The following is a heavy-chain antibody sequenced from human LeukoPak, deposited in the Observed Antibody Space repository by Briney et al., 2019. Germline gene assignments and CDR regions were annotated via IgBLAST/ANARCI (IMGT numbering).Heavy chain of an antibody. D-gene: IGHD3-10*01. V-gene: IGHV3-11*01. CDR2: ISSSGSTK. CDR1: GFTFSDYY. Sequence: GGSLRLSCAASGFTFSDYYMTWIRQAPGKGLEWVSYISSSGSTKYYADSVKGRFTISRDNAKNSLYLQMNSLRAEDTAVYYCARFYYGSGRPTQLDYWGQGTLVTVSS. CDR3: ARFYYGSGRPTQLDY. J-gene: IGHJ4*02.